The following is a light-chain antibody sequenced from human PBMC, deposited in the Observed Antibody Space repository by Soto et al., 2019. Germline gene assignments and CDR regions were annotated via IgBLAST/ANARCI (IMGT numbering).Light chain of an antibody. CDR3: CSYGGSRAV. CDR1: SSDVGSHNL. V-gene: IGLV2-23*02. J-gene: IGLJ7*01. Sequence: QSALTQPASVSGSPGQSITISCTGTSSDVGSHNLVSWYHQHPSQAPKLMIYEVTKRPLGVSTRFSASKSGNTASLTISGLQAEDEADYYCCSYGGSRAVFGGGTQLTVL. CDR2: EVT.